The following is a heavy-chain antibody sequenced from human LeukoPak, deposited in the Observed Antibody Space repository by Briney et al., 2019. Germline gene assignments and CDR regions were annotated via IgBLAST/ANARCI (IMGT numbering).Heavy chain of an antibody. D-gene: IGHD2-2*02. Sequence: SQTLSLTCAISGDRVSSIRAAWNWIRQSPSRGLEWLGRTYYRSKWYNDYALSVRSRITINPDTSKNQFSLQLNSVTPEDTAVYYCARLYCLDASCYKVDWFDPWGQGTLVTVSS. V-gene: IGHV6-1*01. CDR2: TYYRSKWYN. CDR1: GDRVSSIRAA. J-gene: IGHJ5*02. CDR3: ARLYCLDASCYKVDWFDP.